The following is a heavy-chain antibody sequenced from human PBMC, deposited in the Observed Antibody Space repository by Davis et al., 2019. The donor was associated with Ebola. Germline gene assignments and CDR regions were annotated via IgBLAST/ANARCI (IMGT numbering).Heavy chain of an antibody. V-gene: IGHV4-34*01. D-gene: IGHD2-2*01. CDR3: ARKKGYCSSTSCYGYYYYYGMDV. CDR2: INHSGST. Sequence: SETLSLTCAVYGGSFSGYYWSWIRQPPGKGLEWIGEINHSGSTNYNPSPKSRVTISVDTSKNQFSLKLSSVTAADTAVYYCARKKGYCSSTSCYGYYYYYGMDVWGQGTTVTVSS. J-gene: IGHJ6*02. CDR1: GGSFSGYY.